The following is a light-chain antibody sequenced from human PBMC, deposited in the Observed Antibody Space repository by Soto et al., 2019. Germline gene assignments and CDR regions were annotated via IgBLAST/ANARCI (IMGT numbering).Light chain of an antibody. CDR1: SRDIGSYNF. CDR3: CSYAGASSSLL. CDR2: DVT. Sequence: QSVLTQPRSVSGSPGQSVTISCTGSSRDIGSYNFVSWFQQDPGKAPKLIIYDVTKRPSVVPDRFSASKSGNTASLTISGLQAEDEADYYCCSYAGASSSLLFGGGTKLTVL. V-gene: IGLV2-11*01. J-gene: IGLJ3*02.